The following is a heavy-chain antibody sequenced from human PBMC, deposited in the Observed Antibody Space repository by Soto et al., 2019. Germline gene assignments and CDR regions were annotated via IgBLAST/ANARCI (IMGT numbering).Heavy chain of an antibody. CDR3: ARGYCSSTSCYGAWWFDP. V-gene: IGHV4-59*01. J-gene: IGHJ5*02. D-gene: IGHD2-2*01. CDR1: GGSISSYY. Sequence: SETLSLTCTVSGGSISSYYCSWIRQPPGKGLEWIGYIYYSGSTNYNPSLKSRVTISVDTSKNQFSLKLSSVTAADTAVYYCARGYCSSTSCYGAWWFDPWGQGTLVTVSS. CDR2: IYYSGST.